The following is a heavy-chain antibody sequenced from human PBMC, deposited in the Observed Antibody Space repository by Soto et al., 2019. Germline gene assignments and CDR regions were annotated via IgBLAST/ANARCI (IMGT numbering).Heavy chain of an antibody. Sequence: GGSLRLSCVASGFTFNNAWMTWVRQAPGKGLEWVGRIKSKIDGGTTDYAAPVKGRFTLSRDDSKNTLYLQMNSLKTEDSAVYYCTTVSPPGWGQGTLVTVSS. V-gene: IGHV3-15*01. J-gene: IGHJ4*02. CDR2: IKSKIDGGTT. CDR1: GFTFNNAW. CDR3: TTVSPPG.